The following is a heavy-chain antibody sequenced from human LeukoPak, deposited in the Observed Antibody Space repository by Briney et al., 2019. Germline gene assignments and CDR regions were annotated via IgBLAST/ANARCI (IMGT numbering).Heavy chain of an antibody. CDR2: IYYSGST. J-gene: IGHJ4*02. CDR3: ARVSKTYYYDSSGYYWGGFDY. Sequence: PSETLSLTCTVSGGSISSSSYYWGWIRQPPGKGLEWIGSIYYSGSTYYNPSLKSRVTISVDTSKNQFSLKLSSVTAADTAVYYCARVSKTYYYDSSGYYWGGFDYWGQGTLVTVSS. CDR1: GGSISSSSYY. V-gene: IGHV4-39*07. D-gene: IGHD3-22*01.